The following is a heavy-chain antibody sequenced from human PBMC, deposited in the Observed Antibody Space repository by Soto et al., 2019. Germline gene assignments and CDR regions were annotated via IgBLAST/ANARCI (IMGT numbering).Heavy chain of an antibody. J-gene: IGHJ6*02. CDR1: GGTFSSYA. CDR3: AREQDLVVVAATEGGNYYYGMDV. V-gene: IGHV1-69*13. CDR2: IIPIFGTA. Sequence: GASVKVSCKASGGTFSSYAISWVLQAPGQGLEWMGGIIPIFGTANYAQKFQGRVTITADESTSTAYMELSSLRSEDTAVYYCAREQDLVVVAATEGGNYYYGMDVWGQGTTVTVSS. D-gene: IGHD2-15*01.